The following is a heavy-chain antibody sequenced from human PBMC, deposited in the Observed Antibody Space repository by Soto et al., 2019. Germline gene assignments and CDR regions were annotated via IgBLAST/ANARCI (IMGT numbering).Heavy chain of an antibody. J-gene: IGHJ6*02. CDR1: GGTFSSYA. D-gene: IGHD5-12*01. V-gene: IGHV1-69*01. Sequence: QVQLVQSGAEVKKPGSSVKVSCKASGGTFSSYAISCVRQAPGQGLEWMGGIIPIFGTANYAQKFLGRVTITADESTSTAYMELSSLRSEDTAVYYCARSRRIRTNGYNYRAYYYYGMDVWGQGTTVTVSS. CDR3: ARSRRIRTNGYNYRAYYYYGMDV. CDR2: IIPIFGTA.